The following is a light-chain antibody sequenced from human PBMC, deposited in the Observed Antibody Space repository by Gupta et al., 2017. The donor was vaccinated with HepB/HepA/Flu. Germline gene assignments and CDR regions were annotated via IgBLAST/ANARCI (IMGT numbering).Light chain of an antibody. Sequence: DIVMTQSPDSLAVSLGERATINCKSSQNVLYSSNNKNYFAWYQQKPGQPPKLLFYWASTRESGVPDRFSGSGSGTDVTLTISSLQAEDVAVYYCQQYYGTPYTFGQGTKLEIQ. V-gene: IGKV4-1*01. J-gene: IGKJ2*01. CDR3: QQYYGTPYT. CDR1: QNVLYSSNNKNY. CDR2: WAS.